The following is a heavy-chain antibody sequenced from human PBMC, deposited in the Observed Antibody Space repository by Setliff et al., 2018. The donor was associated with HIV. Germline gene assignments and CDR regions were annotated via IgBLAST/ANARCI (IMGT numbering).Heavy chain of an antibody. V-gene: IGHV4-39*01. CDR1: GGSISSRSHD. CDR3: ARHLELTSHGLFDY. J-gene: IGHJ4*02. CDR2: VSNSGST. D-gene: IGHD1-7*01. Sequence: SETLSLTCAVYGGSISSRSHDWGWIRQTPGKGLEWIGSVSNSGSTYYNQSLKSRFTISVDVSKNQFSLKLTSVTAADTAVYYCARHLELTSHGLFDYWGQGTMVTVSS.